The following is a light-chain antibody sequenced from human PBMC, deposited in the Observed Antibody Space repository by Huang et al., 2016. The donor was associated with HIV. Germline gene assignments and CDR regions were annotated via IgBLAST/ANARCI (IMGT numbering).Light chain of an antibody. CDR2: GAA. Sequence: EIVMTQSPATLSVSPGERATLSCRASQSVRSNIAWYQQKVGQAPRLLSFGAATRATGVPARFSGSESGTEFTLTISSLQSEDVAIYYCQQYNNWPPRGTFGQGTKVEIK. J-gene: IGKJ1*01. CDR1: QSVRSN. V-gene: IGKV3-15*01. CDR3: QQYNNWPPRGT.